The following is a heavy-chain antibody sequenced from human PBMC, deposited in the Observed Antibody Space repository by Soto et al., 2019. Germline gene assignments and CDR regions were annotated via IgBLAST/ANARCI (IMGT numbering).Heavy chain of an antibody. D-gene: IGHD6-13*01. V-gene: IGHV3-33*01. CDR2: IWNDGTNA. CDR1: GFTFNNYG. CDR3: ARRQISPPTRGAATARGGMDV. Sequence: QVHLVESGEGVVQPGRSLRLSCAASGFTFNNYGMHWVRQAPGKGLEWVALIWNDGTNAYYANSVKGRFTISRDNSRNTVYLQMSSLRAEDTAVYYCARRQISPPTRGAATARGGMDVWGQGTTVSVSS. J-gene: IGHJ6*02.